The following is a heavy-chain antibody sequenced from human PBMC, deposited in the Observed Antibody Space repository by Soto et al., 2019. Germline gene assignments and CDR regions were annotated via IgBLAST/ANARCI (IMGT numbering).Heavy chain of an antibody. J-gene: IGHJ6*02. CDR3: ARDFGGYESYYYGMDV. V-gene: IGHV3-30*01. D-gene: IGHD5-12*01. CDR1: GFTFSRYA. Sequence: QVQLVESGGGVVQPGRSLRLSCAASGFTFSRYAIHWVRQAPGKGLEWVAVVSYDGSDKFYADSVKGRFTISRDNSENTLYLQMNSLKPEDTAVYYCARDFGGYESYYYGMDVWGQGTTVTVSS. CDR2: VSYDGSDK.